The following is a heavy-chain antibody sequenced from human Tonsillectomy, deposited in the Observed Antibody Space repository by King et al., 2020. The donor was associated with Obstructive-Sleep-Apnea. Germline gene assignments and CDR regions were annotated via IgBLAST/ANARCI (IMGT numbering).Heavy chain of an antibody. V-gene: IGHV3-21*01. D-gene: IGHD6-19*01. Sequence: VQLVESGGGLVKPGGSLRLSCAASGFTFSSYKMNWVRQAPGKGLEWVSFISSSGSYIYYADSVKGRFTISRDNAKNSLYVQMNSLRAEDTAVYYCAREDGSYSSGWYGDYYYYGMDVWGQGTTVTVSS. CDR2: ISSSGSYI. J-gene: IGHJ6*02. CDR1: GFTFSSYK. CDR3: AREDGSYSSGWYGDYYYYGMDV.